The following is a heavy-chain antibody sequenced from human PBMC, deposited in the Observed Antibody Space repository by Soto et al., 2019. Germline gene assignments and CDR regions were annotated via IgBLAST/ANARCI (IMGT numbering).Heavy chain of an antibody. V-gene: IGHV4-39*01. CDR1: GDSISRSRYY. CDR2: IHYTGGT. J-gene: IGHJ6*02. D-gene: IGHD6-6*01. CDR3: ARYLYSTSPDV. Sequence: SETLSLTCTDSGDSISRSRYYWGWIRQPPGKGLEWIASIHYTGGTYYNPSLRSRVTISVDTSKTQFSLTVSSVTAADTAVYYCARYLYSTSPDVWGQGTSVTVS.